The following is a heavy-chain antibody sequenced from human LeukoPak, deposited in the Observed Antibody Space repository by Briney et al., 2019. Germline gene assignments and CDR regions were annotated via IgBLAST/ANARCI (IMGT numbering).Heavy chain of an antibody. D-gene: IGHD1-26*01. CDR3: ARIQKSGSPLGAFDI. Sequence: SGPTLVNPTQTLTLICTFSGFSLRTSGMCVSWIRQPPGKALEWLARIDWDDDKYYSTSLKTRLTISKDTSKNQVVLTLTNMDPVDTATYYCARIQKSGSPLGAFDIWGRGTMVTVSS. J-gene: IGHJ3*02. CDR1: GFSLRTSGMC. V-gene: IGHV2-70*11. CDR2: IDWDDDK.